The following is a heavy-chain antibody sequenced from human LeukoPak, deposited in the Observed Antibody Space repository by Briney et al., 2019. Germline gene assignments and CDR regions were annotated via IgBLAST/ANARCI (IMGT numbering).Heavy chain of an antibody. Sequence: GGSLRLSCAASGFTFSNAWMNWVRQAPGKGLEWVSVIYSGGSTYYADSVKGRFTISRDNSKNTLYLQMNSLRAEDTAVYYCARDLGYSYGQSDYWGQGTLVTVSS. D-gene: IGHD5-18*01. V-gene: IGHV3-53*01. CDR1: GFTFSNAW. CDR3: ARDLGYSYGQSDY. CDR2: IYSGGST. J-gene: IGHJ4*02.